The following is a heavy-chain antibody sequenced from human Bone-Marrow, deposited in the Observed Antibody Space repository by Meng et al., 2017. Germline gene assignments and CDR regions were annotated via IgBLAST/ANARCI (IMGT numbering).Heavy chain of an antibody. Sequence: SLKISCSASGFTFDDYAMHLVRPAPGKGLEWVSGISWNSGSIGYADSVKGRFTISRDNAKISLYLQMNSLRAEDMALYYCAKGGGSVSLLDGSRYYFDYWGQGTLVTVSS. CDR3: AKGGGSVSLLDGSRYYFDY. CDR1: GFTFDDYA. V-gene: IGHV3-9*03. D-gene: IGHD3-10*01. J-gene: IGHJ4*02. CDR2: ISWNSGSI.